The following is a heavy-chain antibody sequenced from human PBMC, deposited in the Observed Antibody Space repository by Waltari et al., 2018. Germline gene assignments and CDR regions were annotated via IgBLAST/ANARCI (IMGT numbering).Heavy chain of an antibody. J-gene: IGHJ5*02. V-gene: IGHV4-39*01. CDR1: GGSISSSRYY. Sequence: QLQLQESGPGLVKPSETLSLTCTVSGGSISSSRYYWGWIRQSPGKGLEWIGGMYYSGIIDDTPTLHRRVTISGDTSKNQFALRLSSVTAADTAVYYCARHWKKSGYRFDPWGQGTLVTVSS. CDR3: ARHWKKSGYRFDP. CDR2: MYYSGII. D-gene: IGHD5-12*01.